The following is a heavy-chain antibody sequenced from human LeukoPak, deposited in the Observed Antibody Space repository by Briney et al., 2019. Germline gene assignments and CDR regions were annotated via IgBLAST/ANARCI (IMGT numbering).Heavy chain of an antibody. D-gene: IGHD1-26*01. CDR1: GYTLTELS. V-gene: IGHV1-24*01. Sequence: ASVKVSCKVSGYTLTELSMHWVRQAPGKGLEWMGGFDPEDGETIYAQKFQGRVTMTEDTSTDTAYMELSSLRSEDTAVYYCATGGSPVTRVDSGSYYFDYWGQGTLVTVSS. CDR2: FDPEDGET. J-gene: IGHJ4*02. CDR3: ATGGSPVTRVDSGSYYFDY.